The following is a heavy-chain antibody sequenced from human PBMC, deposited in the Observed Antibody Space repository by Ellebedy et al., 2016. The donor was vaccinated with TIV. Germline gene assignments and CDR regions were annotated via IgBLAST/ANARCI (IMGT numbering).Heavy chain of an antibody. V-gene: IGHV3-23*01. J-gene: IGHJ4*02. Sequence: PGGSLRLSCAASGFTFSIYAVGWVRQAPGKGLEWVSTISRNGGGTYCAGSVEGRFTISRDNSNNTLWLQMSGLRAEDTARYFCAKDLGIERQWGFDYWGQGTLVTVSS. CDR1: GFTFSIYA. CDR2: ISRNGGGT. D-gene: IGHD1-26*01. CDR3: AKDLGIERQWGFDY.